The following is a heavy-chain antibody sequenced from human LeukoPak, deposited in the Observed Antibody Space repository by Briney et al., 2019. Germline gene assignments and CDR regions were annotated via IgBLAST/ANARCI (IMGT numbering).Heavy chain of an antibody. CDR3: AGVEPATKLGVDY. V-gene: IGHV4-59*01. J-gene: IGHJ4*02. Sequence: PSETLSLTCSVSGGSISSYYWNWIRQPPGKGLEWIGYFYNSRTSNYNPTLKSRVTISVDTSKNQFSLKLNSVTAADTAVYYCAGVEPATKLGVDYWGQGILVTVSS. CDR1: GGSISSYY. CDR2: FYNSRTS. D-gene: IGHD2-2*01.